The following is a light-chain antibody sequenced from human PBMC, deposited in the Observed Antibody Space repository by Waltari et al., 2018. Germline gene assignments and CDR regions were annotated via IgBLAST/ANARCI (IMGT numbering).Light chain of an antibody. V-gene: IGLV2-8*01. CDR3: NSYAGRNNMI. Sequence: QSALTQPPSASGSPGQSVTLSCTGTSTDIGGLNYVSWYQQHPGKAPKLIIYELRHRPSGFPDRFSGSKSGNAASLTVAGLQAEDEATYYGNSYAGRNNMIFGGGTKLTVL. J-gene: IGLJ2*01. CDR2: ELR. CDR1: STDIGGLNY.